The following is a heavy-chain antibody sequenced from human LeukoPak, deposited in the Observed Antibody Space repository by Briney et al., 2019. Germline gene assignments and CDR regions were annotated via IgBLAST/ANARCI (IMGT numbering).Heavy chain of an antibody. D-gene: IGHD3-22*01. V-gene: IGHV3-30*02. CDR1: GFTFSSYG. CDR2: IRYDGSNK. CDR3: AKDTYYYDSSGSLFDY. J-gene: IGHJ4*02. Sequence: GGSLRLSCAASGFTFSSYGMHWVRQAPGKGLEWVAFIRYDGSNKYYADSVKGRFTISRDNSKNTLYLQMNSLRAEDTAVYYCAKDTYYYDSSGSLFDYWGQGTLVTVSS.